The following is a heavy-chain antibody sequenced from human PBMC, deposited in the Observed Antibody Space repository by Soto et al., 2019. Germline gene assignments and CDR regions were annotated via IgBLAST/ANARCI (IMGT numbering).Heavy chain of an antibody. CDR2: INSAGSST. CDR1: GFTISGYW. Sequence: EVQLVESGGGLVQPGGSLRLSCAASGFTISGYWMHWVRQAPGKRLVWVSRINSAGSSTGYADSVKGRFTISRDNAKNTLYLQMNSLRAEDTAVYYCARDPMSVRRMDVWGKGTTVTVSS. V-gene: IGHV3-74*01. CDR3: ARDPMSVRRMDV. D-gene: IGHD3-22*01. J-gene: IGHJ6*03.